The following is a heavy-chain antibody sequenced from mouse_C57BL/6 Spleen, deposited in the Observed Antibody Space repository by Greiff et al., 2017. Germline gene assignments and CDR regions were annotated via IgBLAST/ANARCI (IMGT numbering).Heavy chain of an antibody. CDR3: ARGSYGSNYSFAY. D-gene: IGHD1-1*01. V-gene: IGHV1-55*01. J-gene: IGHJ3*01. CDR1: GYTFTSYW. CDR2: IYPGSGST. Sequence: QVQLQQPGAELVKPGASVKMSCKASGYTFTSYWITWVKQRPGQGLEWIGDIYPGSGSTNYNEKFKSKATLTVDTSSSTAYMQLSSLTSDDSAVYYCARGSYGSNYSFAYWGQGTLVTVSA.